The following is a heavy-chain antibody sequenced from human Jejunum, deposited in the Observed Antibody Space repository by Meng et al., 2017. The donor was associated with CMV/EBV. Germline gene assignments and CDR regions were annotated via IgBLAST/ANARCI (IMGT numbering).Heavy chain of an antibody. CDR1: GLTFSDYY. CDR3: ARAYSVGAPFDY. V-gene: IGHV3-11*04. J-gene: IGHJ4*02. D-gene: IGHD1-26*01. CDR2: IGSSGSTM. Sequence: SCAASGLTFSDYYMSWIRQAPGKGLEWVSYIGSSGSTMYYADSVKGRFTISRDNARNSLYLQMNSLRVEDTAVYYCARAYSVGAPFDYWGQGTLVTVSS.